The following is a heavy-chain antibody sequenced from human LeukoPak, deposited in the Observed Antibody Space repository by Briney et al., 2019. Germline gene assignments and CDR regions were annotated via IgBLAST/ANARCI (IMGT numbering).Heavy chain of an antibody. CDR1: GGSISNYH. CDR2: IYYSGST. D-gene: IGHD1-26*01. V-gene: IGHV4-59*08. J-gene: IGHJ4*02. Sequence: ASETLSLTCIVSGGSISNYHWSWIRQPPGKGLEWIGYIYYSGSTNYNPSLKGRATISVDTSKNQFSLKLSSVTAADTAVYYCARHGSGGSYGCWGQGTLVTVSS. CDR3: ARHGSGGSYGC.